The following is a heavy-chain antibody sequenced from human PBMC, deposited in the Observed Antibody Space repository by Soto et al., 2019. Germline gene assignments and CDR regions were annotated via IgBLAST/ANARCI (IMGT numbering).Heavy chain of an antibody. J-gene: IGHJ6*02. V-gene: IGHV3-23*01. Sequence: GSLRLSCAASGFTFSSYAMRWVRQAPGKGLEWVSSISARSSKTYYAGSVQGRFTISRDNSKNTLFLQMNSLTAEDTAVYYCAKVFYDSGTTFFGVDVWGQGTTVTVSS. CDR1: GFTFSSYA. CDR3: AKVFYDSGTTFFGVDV. D-gene: IGHD3-10*01. CDR2: ISARSSKT.